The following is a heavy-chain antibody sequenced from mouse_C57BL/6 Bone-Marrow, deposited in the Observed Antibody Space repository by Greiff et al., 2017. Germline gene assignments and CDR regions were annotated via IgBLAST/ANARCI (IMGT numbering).Heavy chain of an antibody. J-gene: IGHJ2*01. CDR3: ARHATGTNFDY. V-gene: IGHV5-6*01. Sequence: EVQVVESGGDLVKPGGSLKLSCAASGFTFSSYGMSWVRQTPDKRLEWVATISSGGSYTYSPDSVKGRFTISRDNAKNTLYLQMSSLKSEDTAMYYCARHATGTNFDYWGQGTTLTVSS. D-gene: IGHD4-1*01. CDR2: ISSGGSYT. CDR1: GFTFSSYG.